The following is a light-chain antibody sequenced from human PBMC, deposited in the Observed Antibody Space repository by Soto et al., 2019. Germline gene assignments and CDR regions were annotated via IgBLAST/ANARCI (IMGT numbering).Light chain of an antibody. CDR3: QQRSNWPPVYT. Sequence: EIVLTQSPATLSLSPEERATLSCRASQSVSSYSAWYQQKPGQAPRLLIYDASNRATGIPARFSGSGSGTDFTLTISSLEPEDLAVYYCQQRSNWPPVYTFGQGTKLEIK. V-gene: IGKV3-11*01. J-gene: IGKJ2*01. CDR1: QSVSSY. CDR2: DAS.